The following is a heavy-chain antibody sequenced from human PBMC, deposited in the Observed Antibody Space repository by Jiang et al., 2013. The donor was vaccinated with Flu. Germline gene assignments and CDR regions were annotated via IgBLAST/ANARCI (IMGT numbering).Heavy chain of an antibody. Sequence: GPGLVKASETLSLTCTVSGASVSSGSYYWTWIRRPPGEGLEWIGHISSSGYTNYNPSLESRVTISLDTSKNLFSLKLNSMTPADTAMYYCTKVGNWRRWVDPWGQGTPVTVSS. J-gene: IGHJ5*02. CDR2: ISSSGYT. CDR3: TKVGNWRRWVDP. D-gene: IGHD1-20*01. V-gene: IGHV4-61*03. CDR1: GASVSSGSYY.